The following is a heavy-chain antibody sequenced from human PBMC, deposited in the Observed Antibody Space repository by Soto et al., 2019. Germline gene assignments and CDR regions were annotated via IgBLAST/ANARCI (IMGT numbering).Heavy chain of an antibody. V-gene: IGHV4-39*07. Sequence: SETLTLTCTVSGGSIRSGTYYWHWIRQHPGKGLEWIGEIYHSGSTNYNPSLKSRVTISVDKSKNQFSLKLSSVTAADTAVFYCARELYSSSFRVFDYWGKGTLVTFPS. CDR2: IYHSGST. CDR1: GGSIRSGTYY. J-gene: IGHJ4*02. CDR3: ARELYSSSFRVFDY. D-gene: IGHD6-13*01.